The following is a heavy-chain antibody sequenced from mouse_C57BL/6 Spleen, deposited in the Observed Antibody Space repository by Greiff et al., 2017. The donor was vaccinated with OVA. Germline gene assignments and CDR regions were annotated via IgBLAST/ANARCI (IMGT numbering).Heavy chain of an antibody. V-gene: IGHV5-6*01. CDR3: ARHDGNVFAY. Sequence: EVHLVESGGDLVKPGGSLKLSCAASGFTFSSYGMSWVRQTPDKRLEWVATISSGGSYTYYPDSVKGRFTISRDNAKNTLYLQMSRLKSEDTAMYYCARHDGNVFAYWGQGTLVTVSA. CDR2: ISSGGSYT. D-gene: IGHD2-1*01. CDR1: GFTFSSYG. J-gene: IGHJ3*01.